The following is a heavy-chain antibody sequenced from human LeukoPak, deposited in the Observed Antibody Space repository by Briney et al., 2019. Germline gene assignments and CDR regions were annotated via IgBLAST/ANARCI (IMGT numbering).Heavy chain of an antibody. J-gene: IGHJ6*02. V-gene: IGHV3-30-3*01. CDR1: GFTFSSYA. CDR2: ISYDGSNK. CDR3: AKEVHYYGSGSYRGFYGMDV. D-gene: IGHD3-10*01. Sequence: GGSLRLSCAASGFTFSSYAMHWVRQAPGKGLEWVAVISYDGSNKYYADSVKGRFTISGDNSKNTLYLQMNSLRAEDTAVYYCAKEVHYYGSGSYRGFYGMDVWGQGTTVTVSS.